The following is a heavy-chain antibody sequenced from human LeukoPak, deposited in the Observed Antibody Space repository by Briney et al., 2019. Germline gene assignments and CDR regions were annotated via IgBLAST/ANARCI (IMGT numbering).Heavy chain of an antibody. CDR1: GFTFDDYA. Sequence: GGSLRLSCAASGFTFDDYAMHWVRQAPGKGLEWVSGISWNSGSIVYADSVKGRFTISRDNAKNSLYLQMNSLRAEDMALYYCAKDTTATVALTTYFDYWGQGTLVTVSS. V-gene: IGHV3-9*03. CDR2: ISWNSGSI. CDR3: AKDTTATVALTTYFDY. D-gene: IGHD4-23*01. J-gene: IGHJ4*02.